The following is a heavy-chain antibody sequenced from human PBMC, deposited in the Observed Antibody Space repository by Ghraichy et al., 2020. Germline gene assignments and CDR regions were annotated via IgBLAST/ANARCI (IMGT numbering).Heavy chain of an antibody. CDR1: GGSFSGYY. J-gene: IGHJ4*02. V-gene: IGHV4-34*01. CDR3: AREDMITFGGVIVMGGFDY. D-gene: IGHD3-16*02. Sequence: SETLSLTCAVYGGSFSGYYWSWIRQPPGKGLEWIGEINHSGSTNYNPSLKSRVTISVDTSKNQFSLKLSSVTAADTAVYYCAREDMITFGGVIVMGGFDYWGQGTLVTVSS. CDR2: INHSGST.